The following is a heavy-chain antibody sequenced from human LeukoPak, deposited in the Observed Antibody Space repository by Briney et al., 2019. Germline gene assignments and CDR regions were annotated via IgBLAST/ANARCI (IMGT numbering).Heavy chain of an antibody. CDR1: GFTFSDYY. Sequence: GGSLRLSCAASGFTFSDYYMSWIRQAPGKGLEWVSYISSSGSTIYYADSVKGRFTISRDNGKKSLYLQMNSLRAEDTAVYYCARVVGSYYGYFDYWGQGTLVTVSS. J-gene: IGHJ4*02. V-gene: IGHV3-11*04. CDR3: ARVVGSYYGYFDY. D-gene: IGHD1-26*01. CDR2: ISSSGSTI.